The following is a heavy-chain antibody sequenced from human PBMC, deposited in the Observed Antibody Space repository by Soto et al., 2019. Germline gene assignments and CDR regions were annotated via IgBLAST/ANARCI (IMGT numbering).Heavy chain of an antibody. CDR3: ARVRQHWPIDY. J-gene: IGHJ4*02. V-gene: IGHV3-30-3*01. D-gene: IGHD3-3*02. Sequence: QVQLVESGGGVVQPGRSLRLSCAASGFTFSSYAMHWVRQAPGKGLEWVAVISYDGSNKYYADSVKGRFTISRDNSKNTLYLQMNSLRAEDTAVYYGARVRQHWPIDYWGQGTLVTVSS. CDR1: GFTFSSYA. CDR2: ISYDGSNK.